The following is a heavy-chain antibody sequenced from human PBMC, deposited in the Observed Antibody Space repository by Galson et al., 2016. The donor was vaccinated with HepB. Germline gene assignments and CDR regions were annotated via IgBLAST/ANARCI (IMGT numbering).Heavy chain of an antibody. D-gene: IGHD6-6*01. CDR3: ARERLIAAPPYYFDY. V-gene: IGHV1-69*13. J-gene: IGHJ4*02. CDR1: GGTFRSYA. CDR2: IIPVFGTA. Sequence: SVKVSCKASGGTFRSYAISWVRQAPGQGLEWMGGIIPVFGTANYAQKFQDRVTITADESTSTAYMELSSLRSEDTAVYYCARERLIAAPPYYFDYWGQGTLVTVSS.